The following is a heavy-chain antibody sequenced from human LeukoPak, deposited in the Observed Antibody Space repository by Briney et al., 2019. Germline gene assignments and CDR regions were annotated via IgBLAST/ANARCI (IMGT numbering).Heavy chain of an antibody. V-gene: IGHV1-69*13. CDR3: ARGEVPAHYFDY. CDR2: IIPIFGTA. Sequence: ASVKVSCKASGYTFTSYDINWVRQAPGQGLEWMGGIIPIFGTANYARKFQGRVTLTADESTSTAYMELSSLRSEDTAMYYCARGEVPAHYFDYWGQGTLVTVSS. CDR1: GYTFTSYD. J-gene: IGHJ4*02.